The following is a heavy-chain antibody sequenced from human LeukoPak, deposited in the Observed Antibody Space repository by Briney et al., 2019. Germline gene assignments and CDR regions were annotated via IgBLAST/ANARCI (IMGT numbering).Heavy chain of an antibody. Sequence: SVKVSCKASGGTFSSYAISWVRQAPGQGLEWMGGIIPIFGTANYAQRFQGRVTITADKSTSTAYMELSSLRSEDTAVYYCARGGGVPAAIYELGYWGQGTLVTVSS. J-gene: IGHJ4*02. D-gene: IGHD2-2*01. CDR1: GGTFSSYA. CDR2: IIPIFGTA. V-gene: IGHV1-69*06. CDR3: ARGGGVPAAIYELGY.